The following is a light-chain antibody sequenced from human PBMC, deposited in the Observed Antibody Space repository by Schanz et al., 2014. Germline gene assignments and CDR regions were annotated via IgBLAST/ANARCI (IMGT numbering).Light chain of an antibody. V-gene: IGLV2-14*01. CDR1: ISDLTGFSY. J-gene: IGLJ3*02. CDR2: DVT. CDR3: SSYADSSTWV. Sequence: QSVLTQPASVSGSPGQSITISCTATISDLTGFSYVSWYQQSPDKAPKLMIYDVTNRPSGVSNRFSGSKSGNTAYLTISGLQAEDEADYYCSSYADSSTWVFGGGTKLTVL.